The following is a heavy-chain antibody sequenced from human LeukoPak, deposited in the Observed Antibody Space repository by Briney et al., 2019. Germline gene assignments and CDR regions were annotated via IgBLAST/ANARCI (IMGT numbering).Heavy chain of an antibody. J-gene: IGHJ2*01. D-gene: IGHD1-20*01. CDR2: VYTSGST. CDR1: GGSISSGNYC. CDR3: ARHITAMVWYFDL. V-gene: IGHV4-61*02. Sequence: SQTLSLTCSVSGGSISSGNYCWSWIRQPAGKGLEWIGRVYTSGSTNYNPSLKSRVTISVDTSKNQFSLKLSSVTAADTAVYYCARHITAMVWYFDLWGRGTLVTVSS.